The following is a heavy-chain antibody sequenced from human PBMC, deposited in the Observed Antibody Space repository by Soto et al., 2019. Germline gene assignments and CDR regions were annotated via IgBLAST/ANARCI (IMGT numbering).Heavy chain of an antibody. Sequence: SETLSLTCTVSGGSISSSSYYWGWIRQPPGKGLEWIGSIYYSGSTYYNPSLKSRVTISVDTSKNQFSLKLSSVTAADTAVYYCASLGVPAAMLEFLGYWGQGTLVTVSS. CDR1: GGSISSSSYY. CDR2: IYYSGST. V-gene: IGHV4-39*01. J-gene: IGHJ4*02. D-gene: IGHD2-2*01. CDR3: ASLGVPAAMLEFLGY.